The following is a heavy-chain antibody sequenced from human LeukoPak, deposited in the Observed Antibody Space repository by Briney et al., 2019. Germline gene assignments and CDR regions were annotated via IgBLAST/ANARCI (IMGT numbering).Heavy chain of an antibody. J-gene: IGHJ4*02. Sequence: PGGSLRLSCAASGFTFSRYSMNWVRQAPGKGLEWVSYISTSSSTIYYADSVKGRFTISRDNSKNTLYLQMNSLRAEDTAVYYCAKEEYIVVVPAAIDYWGQGTLVTVSS. CDR1: GFTFSRYS. V-gene: IGHV3-48*01. CDR3: AKEEYIVVVPAAIDY. CDR2: ISTSSSTI. D-gene: IGHD2-2*01.